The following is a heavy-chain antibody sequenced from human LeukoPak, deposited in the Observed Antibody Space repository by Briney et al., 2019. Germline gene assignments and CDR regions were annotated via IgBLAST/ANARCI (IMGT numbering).Heavy chain of an antibody. J-gene: IGHJ4*02. CDR3: ARLILRVTMVRGVIIRASWFDY. V-gene: IGHV4-39*07. CDR2: IFYSGNT. CDR1: GGSISSYY. Sequence: SETLSLTCTVSGGSISSYYWGWIRQPPGKGLEWIGSIFYSGNTYYNPSLKSRVTISVDTSKNQFSLKLTSVTAADTAVYYCARLILRVTMVRGVIIRASWFDYWGQGTLVTVSS. D-gene: IGHD3-10*01.